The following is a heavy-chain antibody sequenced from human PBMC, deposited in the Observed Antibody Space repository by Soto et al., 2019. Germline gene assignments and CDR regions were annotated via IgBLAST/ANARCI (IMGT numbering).Heavy chain of an antibody. Sequence: SETLSLPCSVAGGSSRGSDWWGKIRQPPGKGLEWIGYTYSSGSTNYNPSLKSRVTISVDTSKNQFSLKLSSVTAADTAVYYCARRYGYSFDYWGQGTLLTVSS. D-gene: IGHD1-1*01. CDR2: TYSSGST. CDR3: ARRYGYSFDY. V-gene: IGHV4-59*08. CDR1: GGSSRGSDW. J-gene: IGHJ4*02.